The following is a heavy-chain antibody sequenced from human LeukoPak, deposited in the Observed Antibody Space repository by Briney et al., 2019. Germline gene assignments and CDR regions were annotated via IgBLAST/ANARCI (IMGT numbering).Heavy chain of an antibody. D-gene: IGHD1-26*01. CDR2: MNPNSGNT. CDR1: GYTFTSYD. V-gene: IGHV1-8*01. CDR3: ANPVGASLPFGY. Sequence: ASVKVSCKASGYTFTSYDINWVRQATGQGLEWMGWMNPNSGNTGYAQKFQGRVTMTRNTSISTAYMELSSLRSEDTAVYYCANPVGASLPFGYWGQGTLVTVSS. J-gene: IGHJ4*02.